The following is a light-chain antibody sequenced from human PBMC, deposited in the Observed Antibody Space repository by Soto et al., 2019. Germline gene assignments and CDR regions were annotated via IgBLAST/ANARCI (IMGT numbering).Light chain of an antibody. CDR2: DVD. CDR1: TSDVGGYNY. CDR3: SSYVGSNFHVL. J-gene: IGLJ2*01. V-gene: IGLV2-8*01. Sequence: QSALTQPPSASGSPGQSVTISCTGTTSDVGGYNYVSWYQQHPGKAPKLLVYDVDKWPSGVPDRFSGSKSGNTASLTVSGLQAEDEADYYCSSYVGSNFHVLFGGGTKLTVL.